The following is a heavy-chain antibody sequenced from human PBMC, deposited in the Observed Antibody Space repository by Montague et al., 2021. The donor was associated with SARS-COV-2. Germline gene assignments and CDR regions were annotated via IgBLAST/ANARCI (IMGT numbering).Heavy chain of an antibody. V-gene: IGHV3-11*06. CDR2: ISSSSTYT. CDR3: ARGGGRYNWNYEGGFDL. J-gene: IGHJ2*01. Sequence: SLRLSCAASGFRFSDYYMSWIRQAPGKGPEWVSDISSSSTYTSSADSVKGRFTISRDNAKNSLYLHLNGLRAEDTAVCYCARGGGRYNWNYEGGFDLWGRGTLVTVSS. D-gene: IGHD1-7*01. CDR1: GFRFSDYY.